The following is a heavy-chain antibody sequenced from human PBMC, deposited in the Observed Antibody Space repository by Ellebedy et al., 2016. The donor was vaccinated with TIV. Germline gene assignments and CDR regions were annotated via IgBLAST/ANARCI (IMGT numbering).Heavy chain of an antibody. CDR3: AKDFIYGDYADY. CDR2: ISGGGGST. D-gene: IGHD4-17*01. V-gene: IGHV3-23*01. J-gene: IGHJ4*02. CDR1: GGSISSYY. Sequence: ETLSLTCTVSGGSISSYYWSWVRQAPGKGLEWVSSISGGGGSTYYADSVKGRFTISRDNSKNTLFVQMNSLRAEDTAVYYCAKDFIYGDYADYWGQGTLVTVSS.